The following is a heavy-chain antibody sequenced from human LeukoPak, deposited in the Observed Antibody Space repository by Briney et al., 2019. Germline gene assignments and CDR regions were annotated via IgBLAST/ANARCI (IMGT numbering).Heavy chain of an antibody. CDR1: GYTFTDYY. CDR3: ARANFLYCSSSTCLFDY. D-gene: IGHD2-2*01. J-gene: IGHJ4*02. V-gene: IGHV1-2*02. CDR2: INTNDGDT. Sequence: ASVKVSCKASGYTFTDYYMHWVRQAPGQGFEWMGWINTNDGDTNYAQKIQGRVTMTRDTSISTAHMEVSRLRSDDTAVYYCARANFLYCSSSTCLFDYWGQGTLVTVSS.